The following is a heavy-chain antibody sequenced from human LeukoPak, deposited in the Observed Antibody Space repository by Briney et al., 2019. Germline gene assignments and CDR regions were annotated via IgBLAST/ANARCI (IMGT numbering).Heavy chain of an antibody. Sequence: PGGSLRLSCAASGFTFSSYSMNWVRQAPGKGLEWVSSISRTSTYMYYADSVKGRFTISRDNAKNSLYLQMNSLRAEDTAVYFCARDLEYSTSSVSGRSFDYWGQGTLVTVSS. CDR2: ISRTSTYM. J-gene: IGHJ4*02. CDR3: ARDLEYSTSSVSGRSFDY. D-gene: IGHD6-6*01. V-gene: IGHV3-21*01. CDR1: GFTFSSYS.